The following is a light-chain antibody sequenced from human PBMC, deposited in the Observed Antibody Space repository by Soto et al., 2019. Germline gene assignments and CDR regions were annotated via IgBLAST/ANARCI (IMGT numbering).Light chain of an antibody. V-gene: IGLV2-23*02. CDR3: CSYATPRL. CDR1: SSDVGSYNL. Sequence: QSVLTQPASVSGSPGQSITISCTGTSSDVGSYNLVSWYQQHSGKAPKLIIYEVSERPSGVSLRFSGSKSGNTASLTISGLQAEDEADDYCCSYATPRLFGGGTKVTVL. J-gene: IGLJ2*01. CDR2: EVS.